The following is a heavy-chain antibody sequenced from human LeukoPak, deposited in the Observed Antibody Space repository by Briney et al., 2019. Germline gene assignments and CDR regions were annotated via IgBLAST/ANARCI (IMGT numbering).Heavy chain of an antibody. CDR2: ISSSSNYI. V-gene: IGHV3-21*04. CDR1: EFTFSSYS. J-gene: IGHJ4*02. CDR3: AKLGYGSDY. Sequence: PGGSLRLSCAASEFTFSSYSMNWVRQAPGKGLEWVSSISSSSNYIYYANSMKGRFTISRDNAKNSLYLQMNSLRAEDTALYYCAKLGYGSDYWGQGTLVTVSS. D-gene: IGHD5-18*01.